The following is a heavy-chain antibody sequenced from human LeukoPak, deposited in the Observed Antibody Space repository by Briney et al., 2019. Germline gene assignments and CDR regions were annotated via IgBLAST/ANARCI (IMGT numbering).Heavy chain of an antibody. V-gene: IGHV3-7*01. D-gene: IGHD3-10*01. CDR2: IKQDGSEK. CDR1: GFTFSSDW. J-gene: IGHJ4*02. Sequence: GGSLRLSCAASGFTFSSDWMSWVRQAPGKGLEWVANIKQDGSEKYYVDSVKGRFTISRDNAKNSLYLQMNSLRAEDTAVYYCARDRGSYYNYYFDYWGQGTLVTVSS. CDR3: ARDRGSYYNYYFDY.